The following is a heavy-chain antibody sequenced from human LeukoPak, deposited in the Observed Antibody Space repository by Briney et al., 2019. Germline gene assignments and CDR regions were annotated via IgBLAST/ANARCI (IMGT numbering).Heavy chain of an antibody. CDR3: ARRLTQYDCFDP. CDR2: TYYRSTWYN. Sequence: SQTLSLTCAISGDSVSSNSVTWNWVRQSPSRGLEWLDRTYYRSTWYNDYAVSVRGRITVNPDTSKNQFSLHLNSVTPEDTAVYYCARRLTQYDCFDPWGQGILVTVSS. CDR1: GDSVSSNSVT. D-gene: IGHD2-2*01. V-gene: IGHV6-1*01. J-gene: IGHJ5*02.